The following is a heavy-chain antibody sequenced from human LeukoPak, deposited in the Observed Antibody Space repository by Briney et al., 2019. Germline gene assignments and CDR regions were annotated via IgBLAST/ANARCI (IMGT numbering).Heavy chain of an antibody. V-gene: IGHV3-53*01. CDR1: GFTFSSYS. CDR3: ARGVEPLAANTLAY. Sequence: GGSLRLSCAASGFTFSSYSMTWVRQAPGKGLEWVSVLYSDGNTKYADSVQGRFTISRDNSKNTLYLEMNSLSPDDTAVYYCARGVEPLAANTLAYWGQGTLVTVSS. D-gene: IGHD1-14*01. J-gene: IGHJ4*02. CDR2: LYSDGNT.